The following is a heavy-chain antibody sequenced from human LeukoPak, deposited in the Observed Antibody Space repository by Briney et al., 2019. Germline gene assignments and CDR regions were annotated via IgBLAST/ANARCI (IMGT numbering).Heavy chain of an antibody. CDR2: ISYDGSNK. CDR1: GFTFSSYA. V-gene: IGHV3-30*04. D-gene: IGHD3-10*01. J-gene: IGHJ4*02. CDR3: ARETYYYGSGSYYGPATDLHYFDY. Sequence: GGSLRLSCAASGFTFSSYAMHWVRQAPGKGLEWVAVISYDGSNKYYADSGKGRFTISRDNSKNTLYLQMNSLRAEDTAVYYCARETYYYGSGSYYGPATDLHYFDYWGQGTLVTVSS.